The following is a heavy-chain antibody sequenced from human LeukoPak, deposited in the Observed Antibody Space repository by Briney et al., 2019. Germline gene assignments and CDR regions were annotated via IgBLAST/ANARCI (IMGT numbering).Heavy chain of an antibody. D-gene: IGHD3-10*01. CDR3: ARSGVYYYGSGSYPPDY. CDR1: GYTFTSYA. V-gene: IGHV7-4-1*02. CDR2: INTNTGNP. J-gene: IGHJ4*02. Sequence: ASVKVSCKASGYTFTSYAMNWVRQAPGQGLEWMGWINTNTGNPTYAQGFTGRFVFSLDTSVSTAYLQISSLKAEDTAVYYCARSGVYYYGSGSYPPDYWGQGTLVTVSS.